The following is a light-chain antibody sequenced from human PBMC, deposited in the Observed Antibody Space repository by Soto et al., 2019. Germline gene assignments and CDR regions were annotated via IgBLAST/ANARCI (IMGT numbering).Light chain of an antibody. CDR2: ATS. CDR1: QSVSVTY. V-gene: IGKV3-20*01. Sequence: EIVLTQSPATLYLSPGERATLSCRASQSVSVTYLAWYQQKPAQPPRLLIYATSTRSSGIPDRFIGSGSGTDFTLTITRLEPEDFALYYCQQYGTSPWTFGQGTKVDIK. J-gene: IGKJ1*01. CDR3: QQYGTSPWT.